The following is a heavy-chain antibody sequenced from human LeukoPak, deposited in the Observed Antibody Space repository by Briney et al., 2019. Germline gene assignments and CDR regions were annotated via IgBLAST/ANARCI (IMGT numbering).Heavy chain of an antibody. J-gene: IGHJ6*03. D-gene: IGHD3-9*01. Sequence: ASVKVSCTASGYTFTSYDINWVRQATGQGLEWMGWMNPNSGNTGYAQKFQGRVTMTRNTSISTAYMELSSLRSEDTAVYYCARGDRVLRYFDWKYYYYYMDVWGKGTTVTISS. CDR2: MNPNSGNT. V-gene: IGHV1-8*01. CDR3: ARGDRVLRYFDWKYYYYYMDV. CDR1: GYTFTSYD.